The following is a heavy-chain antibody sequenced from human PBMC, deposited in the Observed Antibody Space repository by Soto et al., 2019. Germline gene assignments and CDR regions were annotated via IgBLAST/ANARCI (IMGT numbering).Heavy chain of an antibody. J-gene: IGHJ6*03. D-gene: IGHD3-10*01. CDR1: GYTFTSYY. CDR2: INPSGGST. V-gene: IGHV1-46*03. Sequence: ASVKVSCKASGYTFTSYYMDWVRQAPGQGLEWMGIINPSGGSTSYAQKFQGRVTMTRDTSTSTVYMELSSLRSEDTAVYYCARSYYYGSGSYIGYYMDVWGKGTTVTVSS. CDR3: ARSYYYGSGSYIGYYMDV.